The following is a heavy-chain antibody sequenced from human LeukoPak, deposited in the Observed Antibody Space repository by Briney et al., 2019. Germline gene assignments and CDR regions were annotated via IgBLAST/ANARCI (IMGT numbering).Heavy chain of an antibody. J-gene: IGHJ3*01. Sequence: ASVPVSCKASAYTSTDYYIHWVRQAPGQGLDWMGWVNPSSGVTNYAQKFQGRVTMTWDTSINTAHMELDRLRSDDTAVYFCARRGHSSSSVRGFDVGGQGSLVIV. D-gene: IGHD6-6*01. CDR2: VNPSSGVT. CDR3: ARRGHSSSSVRGFDV. V-gene: IGHV1-2*02. CDR1: AYTSTDYY.